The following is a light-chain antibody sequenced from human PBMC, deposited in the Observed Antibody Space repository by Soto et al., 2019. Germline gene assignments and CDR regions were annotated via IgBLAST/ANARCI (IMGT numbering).Light chain of an antibody. CDR2: DVS. J-gene: IGLJ1*01. CDR3: SSYTTSNTHV. V-gene: IGLV2-14*03. CDR1: SSDVGAYNY. Sequence: QSALTQPASVSGSPGQSITISCTGTSSDVGAYNYVSWHQHHPGKAPKLLIYDVSSRPSGVSNRFSASKSGNTASLTISGLQAEDEADYYCSSYTTSNTHVFGTGTKLPS.